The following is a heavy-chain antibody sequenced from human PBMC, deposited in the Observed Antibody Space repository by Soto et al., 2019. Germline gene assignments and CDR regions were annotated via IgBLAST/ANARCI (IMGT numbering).Heavy chain of an antibody. Sequence: GGSLRLSCAASGFSFEDYTMHWVRQGPGQGPERISLSSWDGGITDYSDSVKGRFISSRDNSKNSLFLEMNSLTSEDAAMYFCAGESYDILTGQKRYFDFWGQGTLVTVSS. CDR2: SSWDGGIT. J-gene: IGHJ4*02. D-gene: IGHD3-9*01. V-gene: IGHV3-43*01. CDR1: GFSFEDYT. CDR3: AGESYDILTGQKRYFDF.